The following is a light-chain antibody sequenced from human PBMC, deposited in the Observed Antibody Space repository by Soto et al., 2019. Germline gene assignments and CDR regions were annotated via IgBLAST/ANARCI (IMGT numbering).Light chain of an antibody. J-gene: IGKJ1*01. Sequence: EIVLTQSPGTLSLSPGERATLSCRASQSVSSSYLAWYQQKPGQAPRLLIYGASSMATGITDRFSGSGSGTDVTLTISRLEPEDFAVYDCQQDGSSPSWTFGQGTKVEIK. CDR1: QSVSSSY. CDR2: GAS. V-gene: IGKV3-20*01. CDR3: QQDGSSPSWT.